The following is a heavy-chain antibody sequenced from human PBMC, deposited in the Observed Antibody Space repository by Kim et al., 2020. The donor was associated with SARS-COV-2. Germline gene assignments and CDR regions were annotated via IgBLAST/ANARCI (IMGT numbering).Heavy chain of an antibody. Sequence: NPNSGGTNYAQKFQGRVTMTRDTSLSTAYMERGRLRSGDTAVYYCERGYDYWGQGTLVTVSS. D-gene: IGHD5-18*01. CDR2: NPNSGGT. V-gene: IGHV1-2*02. CDR3: ERGYDY. J-gene: IGHJ4*02.